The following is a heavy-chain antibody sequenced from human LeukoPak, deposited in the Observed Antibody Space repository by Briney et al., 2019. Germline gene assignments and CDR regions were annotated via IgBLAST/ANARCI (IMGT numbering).Heavy chain of an antibody. CDR1: GGSISNYY. CDR2: ISYSGST. V-gene: IGHV4-59*01. Sequence: SETLPLTCTVSGGSISNYYWSWMRRPPGRGLEWIGYISYSGSTNYNPSLKSRVTISVDTSKNQFSLKLSFVTAADTAVYYCARGQYFFDYWGQGTLVTVSS. CDR3: ARGQYFFDY. J-gene: IGHJ4*02. D-gene: IGHD3-10*01.